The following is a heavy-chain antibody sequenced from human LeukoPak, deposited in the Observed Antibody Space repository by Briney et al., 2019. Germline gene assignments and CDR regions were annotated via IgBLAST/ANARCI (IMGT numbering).Heavy chain of an antibody. J-gene: IGHJ4*02. Sequence: GGSLRLSCAASGFTFSNAWMNWVRQAPGKGLEWVSSISSSSSYIYYADSVKGRFTISRDNAKNSLYLQMNSLRAEDTAVYYCAGDLELWNWGQGTLVTVSS. CDR2: ISSSSSYI. CDR1: GFTFSNAW. V-gene: IGHV3-21*01. D-gene: IGHD2-21*01. CDR3: AGDLELWN.